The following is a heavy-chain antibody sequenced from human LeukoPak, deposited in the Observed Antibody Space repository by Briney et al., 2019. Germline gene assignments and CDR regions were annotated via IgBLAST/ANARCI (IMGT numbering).Heavy chain of an antibody. Sequence: PSETLSLTCTVSGGSISSYYWSWIRQPPGKGPEWIEYIYYSGSTNYNPSLKSRVTIPVDTSKNQFSLKLSSLTAADTAVYYCARVYYHILTGPPAFDTWGQGTMVTVSS. J-gene: IGHJ3*02. CDR2: IYYSGST. V-gene: IGHV4-59*01. CDR3: ARVYYHILTGPPAFDT. CDR1: GGSISSYY. D-gene: IGHD3-9*01.